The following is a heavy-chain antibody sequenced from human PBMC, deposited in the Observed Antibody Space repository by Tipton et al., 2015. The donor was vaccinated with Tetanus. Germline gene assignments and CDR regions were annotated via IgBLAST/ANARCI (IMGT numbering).Heavy chain of an antibody. CDR3: ARRLIQNWFDP. Sequence: TLSLTCTVSGGSVRSGSYYWNWIRQPPGKGLEWIGYISYSGSTNSNYSLKSRITISQDTSKNQFSLKLTSLTAADTAVYYCARRLIQNWFDPWGQGTLVTVSS. V-gene: IGHV4-61*01. CDR2: ISYSGST. D-gene: IGHD2-8*01. CDR1: GGSVRSGSYY. J-gene: IGHJ5*02.